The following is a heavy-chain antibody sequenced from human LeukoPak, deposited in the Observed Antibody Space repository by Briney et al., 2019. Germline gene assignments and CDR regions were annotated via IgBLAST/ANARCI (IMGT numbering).Heavy chain of an antibody. J-gene: IGHJ4*02. Sequence: QPGGSLRLSCAASGFTFSSYAMHWVRQAPGKGLEWVAVISYDGSNKYYADSVKGRFTISRDNSKNTLYLQMNSLRAEDTAVYYCARDNDYWGQGTLVTVSS. CDR3: ARDNDY. CDR2: ISYDGSNK. CDR1: GFTFSSYA. V-gene: IGHV3-30-3*01.